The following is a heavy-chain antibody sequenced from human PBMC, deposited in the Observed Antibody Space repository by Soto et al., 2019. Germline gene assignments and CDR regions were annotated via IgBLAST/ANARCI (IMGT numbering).Heavy chain of an antibody. CDR1: GFTLSDYY. J-gene: IGHJ4*02. CDR3: AREPRDDYMISGGFDY. Sequence: QVQLVESGGGLVKPGGSLRLSCVASGFTLSDYYMSWFRQAPGKGLEWVSYISSGGSVIYSADSMKGRFTIPRDNAKNSLYLQVNSLRAEDTAVYYCAREPRDDYMISGGFDYWGQGTLVTVSS. CDR2: ISSGGSVI. V-gene: IGHV3-11*01. D-gene: IGHD4-4*01.